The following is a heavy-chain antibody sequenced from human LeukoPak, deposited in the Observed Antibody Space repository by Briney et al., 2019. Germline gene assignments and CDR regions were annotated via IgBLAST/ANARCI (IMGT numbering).Heavy chain of an antibody. CDR1: GGSISSGSYY. J-gene: IGHJ6*03. Sequence: SETLSLTCTVSGGSISSGSYYWSWIRQPAGKGLEWIGRIYTSGSTNYNPSLKSRVTISVDTSKNQFSLKLSSVTAADTAVYYCARRFLDYERPYYYYYYMDVWGKGTTVTVSS. CDR3: ARRFLDYERPYYYYYYMDV. D-gene: IGHD3/OR15-3a*01. CDR2: IYTSGST. V-gene: IGHV4-61*02.